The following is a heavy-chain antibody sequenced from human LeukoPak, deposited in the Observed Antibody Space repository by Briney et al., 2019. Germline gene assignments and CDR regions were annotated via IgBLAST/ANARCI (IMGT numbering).Heavy chain of an antibody. CDR3: AKVVTVRYHYGMDV. V-gene: IGHV3-23*01. J-gene: IGHJ6*02. D-gene: IGHD3-10*01. Sequence: QPGGSLRLSCAASGFTFSSYAMSWVRQAPGKGLEWVSAISGSGGSTYYADSVKGRFTISRDNSKNTLYLQMNSLRAEDTAVYYCAKVVTVRYHYGMDVWGQGTTVTVSS. CDR2: ISGSGGST. CDR1: GFTFSSYA.